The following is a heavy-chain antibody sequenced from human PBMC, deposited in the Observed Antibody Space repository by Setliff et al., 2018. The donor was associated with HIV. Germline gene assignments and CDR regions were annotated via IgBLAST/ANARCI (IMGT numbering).Heavy chain of an antibody. CDR3: ARENGRTNYYYYYGLDV. CDR1: GGSFSGYY. V-gene: IGHV4-34*01. J-gene: IGHJ6*02. Sequence: SETLSLTCAVYGGSFSGYYWSWIRQPPGKGLEWIGETDHIGGKTNHNPSLKSRVTISIDTSKNQFSLKLSSVTAADTAVYYCARENGRTNYYYYYGLDVWGQGTTVTVSS. CDR2: TDHIGGKT.